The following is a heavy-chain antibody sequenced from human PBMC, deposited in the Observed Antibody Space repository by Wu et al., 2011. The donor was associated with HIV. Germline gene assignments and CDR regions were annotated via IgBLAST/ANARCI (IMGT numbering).Heavy chain of an antibody. D-gene: IGHD3-22*01. CDR1: GYSFSAHG. Sequence: QVQLIQSGSELKKPGAAVKVSCRAGGYSFSAHGISWVRQAPGEGLEWVGWISPHDGNTNYAQKFQGRLTLTTDTSMRTTYMDLRSLKPDDTAIYYCAKEVQPYYYDGSGFLDGLDVWGQGTMVTVSS. J-gene: IGHJ3*01. V-gene: IGHV1-18*01. CDR2: ISPHDGNT. CDR3: AKEVQPYYYDGSGFLDGLDV.